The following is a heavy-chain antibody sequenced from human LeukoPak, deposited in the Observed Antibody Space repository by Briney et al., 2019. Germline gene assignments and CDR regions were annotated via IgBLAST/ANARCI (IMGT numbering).Heavy chain of an antibody. Sequence: GGSLRLSCAASGFTFSSYSMNWVRQAPGKGLEWVSSISSSSSYIYYADSVKGRFTISRDNAKNSLYLQMNSLRAEDTAVYYCARDREYYDISTGYLNWFDPWGQGTLVTVSS. D-gene: IGHD3-9*01. CDR2: ISSSSSYI. V-gene: IGHV3-21*01. CDR3: ARDREYYDISTGYLNWFDP. CDR1: GFTFSSYS. J-gene: IGHJ5*02.